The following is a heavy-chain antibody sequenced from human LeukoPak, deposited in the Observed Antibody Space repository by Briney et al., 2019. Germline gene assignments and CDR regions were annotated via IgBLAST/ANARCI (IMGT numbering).Heavy chain of an antibody. CDR2: IYYSGST. CDR1: GGSISGYY. D-gene: IGHD6-19*01. J-gene: IGHJ4*02. CDR3: ARLFAVAGTSDYFDY. V-gene: IGHV4-59*08. Sequence: PSETLSLTCTVSGGSISGYYWSWIRQPPWKGLEWIGYIYYSGSTYYNPSLKSRVTISVDTSKNQFSLKLSSVTAADTAVYYCARLFAVAGTSDYFDYWGQGTLVTVSS.